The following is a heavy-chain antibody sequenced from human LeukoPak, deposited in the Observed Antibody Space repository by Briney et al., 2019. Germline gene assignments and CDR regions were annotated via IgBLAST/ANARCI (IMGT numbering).Heavy chain of an antibody. J-gene: IGHJ4*02. CDR1: GFTFSSFG. CDR2: IEYDESSK. V-gene: IGHV3-30*02. D-gene: IGHD4-23*01. Sequence: GGSLRLSCAASGFTFSSFGMHWVRQAPGKGLEWVTFIEYDESSKYYADSVKGRFTISRDSSKNTLYLQMNSLRAEDTAVYYCAKDLYGGNSNFDYWGQGTLVTVSP. CDR3: AKDLYGGNSNFDY.